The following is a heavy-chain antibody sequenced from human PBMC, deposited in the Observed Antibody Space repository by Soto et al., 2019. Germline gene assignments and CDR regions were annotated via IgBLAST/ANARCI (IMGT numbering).Heavy chain of an antibody. D-gene: IGHD1-7*01. V-gene: IGHV3-21*01. CDR1: GFTFSSYS. CDR3: ARDAITGTLGYYYYYMDV. Sequence: EVQLVESGGGLVKPGGSLRLSCAASGFTFSSYSMNWVRQAPGKGLEWVSSISSSSSYIYYADSVKGRFTISRDNAKNSLYLQMNSLRAEDTAVYYCARDAITGTLGYYYYYMDVWGKGTTVTVSS. J-gene: IGHJ6*03. CDR2: ISSSSSYI.